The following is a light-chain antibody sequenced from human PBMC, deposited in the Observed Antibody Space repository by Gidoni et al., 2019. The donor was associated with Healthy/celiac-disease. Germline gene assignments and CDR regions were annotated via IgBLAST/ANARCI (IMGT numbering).Light chain of an antibody. J-gene: IGKJ4*01. CDR1: QSVLYNSNNKNY. CDR3: QQYYSTRLT. V-gene: IGKV4-1*01. CDR2: WAS. Sequence: DIVMTQSPDSLAVSLGERATINCKSSQSVLYNSNNKNYLAWYPQKPGQPPKLLIYWASTRESGVPDRFSGSGSGTDFTLTISSLQAEDVAVYYCQQYYSTRLTFGGGTKVEIK.